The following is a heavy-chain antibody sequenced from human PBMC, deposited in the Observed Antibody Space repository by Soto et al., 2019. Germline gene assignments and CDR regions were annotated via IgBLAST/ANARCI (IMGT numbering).Heavy chain of an antibody. Sequence: QVTLKESGPVLVKPTETLTLTCTVSGFSFSSGRMGVSWIRQPPGKALEWLAHIFLNDEKSYRSSLKSRLTISKDTSKSQVVLTMTNMDPVDTATYSCARLTDLWYFNLWGRGTLVTVSS. J-gene: IGHJ2*01. CDR1: GFSFSSGRMG. D-gene: IGHD3-3*01. CDR2: IFLNDEK. V-gene: IGHV2-26*01. CDR3: ARLTDLWYFNL.